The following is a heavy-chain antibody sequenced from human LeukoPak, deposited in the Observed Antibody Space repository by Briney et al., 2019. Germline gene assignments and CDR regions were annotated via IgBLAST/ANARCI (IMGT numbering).Heavy chain of an antibody. J-gene: IGHJ3*02. CDR1: GYTFTSYD. CDR3: ARTRLSGDFDTPEAFDI. V-gene: IGHV1-8*03. D-gene: IGHD3-9*01. CDR2: MNPNSGNT. Sequence: ASVKVSCKASGYTFTSYDINWVRQATRQGLEWMGWMNPNSGNTGYAQKFQGRVTITRNTSISTAYMELSSLRSEDTAVYYCARTRLSGDFDTPEAFDIWGQGTMVTVSS.